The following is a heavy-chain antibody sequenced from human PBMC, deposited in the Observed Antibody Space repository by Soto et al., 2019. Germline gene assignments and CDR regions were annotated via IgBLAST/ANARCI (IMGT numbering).Heavy chain of an antibody. J-gene: IGHJ6*02. D-gene: IGHD6-6*01. CDR2: IKSKTDGGTT. Sequence: GGSLRLSCAASGFTFSNAWMSWVRQAPGKGLEWVGRIKSKTDGGTTDYAAPVKGRFTISRDDSKNTLYLQMNSLKTEDTAVYYCTTGLGYSSSSGYYYYGMDVWGQGTTVTVSS. CDR3: TTGLGYSSSSGYYYYGMDV. V-gene: IGHV3-15*01. CDR1: GFTFSNAW.